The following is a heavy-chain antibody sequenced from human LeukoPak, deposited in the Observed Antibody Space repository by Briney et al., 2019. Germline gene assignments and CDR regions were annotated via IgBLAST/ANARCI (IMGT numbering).Heavy chain of an antibody. J-gene: IGHJ4*02. Sequence: ASVKVSCKASGYTFTSYDINWVRQATGQGLEWMGWMNPNSGNTGYAQKFQGRVTMTRNTSISTAYMELSSLRSEDTAVYYCARRCSGGSCYSHGPFDYWGQGTLVTVSS. CDR2: MNPNSGNT. D-gene: IGHD2-15*01. CDR3: ARRCSGGSCYSHGPFDY. CDR1: GYTFTSYD. V-gene: IGHV1-8*01.